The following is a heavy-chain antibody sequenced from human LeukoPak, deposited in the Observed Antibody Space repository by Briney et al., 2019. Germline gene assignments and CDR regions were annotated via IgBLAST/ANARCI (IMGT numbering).Heavy chain of an antibody. CDR3: ARDGHSSGWWYNWFDP. V-gene: IGHV1-69*01. CDR1: GGTFSSYA. J-gene: IGHJ5*02. CDR2: IIPIFGTA. Sequence: SVKVSCKASGGTFSSYAISWVRQAPGQGLEWMGGIIPIFGTANYAQKFQGRVTITADESTSTAYMELSSLRSEDTAVYYCARDGHSSGWWYNWFDPWGQGTLVTVSS. D-gene: IGHD6-19*01.